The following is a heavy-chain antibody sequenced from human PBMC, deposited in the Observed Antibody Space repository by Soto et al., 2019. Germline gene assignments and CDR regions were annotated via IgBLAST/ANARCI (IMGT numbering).Heavy chain of an antibody. CDR2: ISYDGSNK. J-gene: IGHJ6*02. D-gene: IGHD3-16*01. CDR1: GFTFSNYA. CDR3: ARECWGWGTALDV. V-gene: IGHV3-30-3*01. Sequence: QVQLVESGGGVVQPGRSLRLSCAASGFTFSNYAMHWVRQAPGKGLEWVAVISYDGSNKYYADSVKGRFTISRDNSKNTLYLKMKGLRAEDTAVYYCARECWGWGTALDVWGHGTTVTVSS.